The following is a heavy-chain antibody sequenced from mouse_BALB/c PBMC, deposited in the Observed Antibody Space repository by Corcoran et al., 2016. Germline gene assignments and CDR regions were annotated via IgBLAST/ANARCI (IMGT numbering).Heavy chain of an antibody. CDR2: ILPGSGST. J-gene: IGHJ3*01. V-gene: IGHV1-9*01. CDR1: GYTFSSYW. CDR3: ARPRPPFAY. Sequence: QVQLQQSGAELMKPGASVKISCKATGYTFSSYWIEWVKQRPGHGLEWIGEILPGSGSTNYNEKFKGKATFTADTSSNTAYMQLSSLTSEDSAVYYCARPRPPFAYWGQGTLVTVSA.